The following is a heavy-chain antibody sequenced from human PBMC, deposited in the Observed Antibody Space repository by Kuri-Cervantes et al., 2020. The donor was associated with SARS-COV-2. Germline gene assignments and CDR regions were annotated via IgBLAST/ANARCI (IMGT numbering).Heavy chain of an antibody. D-gene: IGHD4-17*01. J-gene: IGHJ4*02. Sequence: GSLRLSCAVYGGSFSGYYWSWIRQPPGKGLEWIGEINHSGSTNYNPSLKSRVTISVDTSKNQFSLKLSSVTAADTAVYYCARGYGDYRGASDYWGLGTLVTVSS. CDR1: GGSFSGYY. V-gene: IGHV4-34*01. CDR2: INHSGST. CDR3: ARGYGDYRGASDY.